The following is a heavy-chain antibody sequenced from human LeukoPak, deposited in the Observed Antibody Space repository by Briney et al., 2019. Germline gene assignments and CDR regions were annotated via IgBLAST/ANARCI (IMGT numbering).Heavy chain of an antibody. J-gene: IGHJ4*02. CDR3: ARDSDYYDSSGYPNFDY. CDR1: GFTFSTYL. Sequence: GGSLRLSCAASGFTFSTYLMHWVRQAPGKGLVWVSRINTDGSITTYADSVKGRFTISRDNAKNTLYLQMNSLRDEDTAVYYCARDSDYYDSSGYPNFDYWGQGTLVTVSS. D-gene: IGHD3-22*01. CDR2: INTDGSIT. V-gene: IGHV3-74*01.